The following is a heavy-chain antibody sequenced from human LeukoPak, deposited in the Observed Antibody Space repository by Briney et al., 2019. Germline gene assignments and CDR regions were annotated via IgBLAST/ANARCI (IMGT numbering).Heavy chain of an antibody. V-gene: IGHV3-48*01. CDR2: ISESSNTI. CDR1: GYSFTTYD. Sequence: GGSLRLSCVASGYSFTTYDMNWVRQSPGKGLEWVSHISESSNTIHYADSVKGRFTISRDNARRSLYLQMNSLRAEDTGVYYSARACGGASCYDTPDFDCWGQGTLVTVAS. J-gene: IGHJ4*02. D-gene: IGHD2-2*01. CDR3: ARACGGASCYDTPDFDC.